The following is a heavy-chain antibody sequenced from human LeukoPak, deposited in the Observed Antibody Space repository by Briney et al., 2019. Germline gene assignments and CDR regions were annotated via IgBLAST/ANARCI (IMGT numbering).Heavy chain of an antibody. V-gene: IGHV3-7*01. CDR3: ARDRRGGGTTGTTALIYGY. CDR2: IKQDGSEK. Sequence: GGSLRLSCAASGFTFSSYWMSWVRQAPGKGLEWVANIKQDGSEKYYVDSVKGRFTISRDHAKNSLYLQMNSLRAEDTAVYYCARDRRGGGTTGTTALIYGYWGQGTLVTVSS. J-gene: IGHJ4*02. CDR1: GFTFSSYW. D-gene: IGHD1-1*01.